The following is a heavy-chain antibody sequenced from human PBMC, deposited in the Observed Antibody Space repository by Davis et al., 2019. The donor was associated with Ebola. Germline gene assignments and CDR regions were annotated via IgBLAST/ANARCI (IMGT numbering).Heavy chain of an antibody. D-gene: IGHD2-15*01. V-gene: IGHV3-23*01. CDR1: GFTFSSYA. J-gene: IGHJ4*02. CDR3: AKDAFSGCSGGSCFFDY. Sequence: GESLKISCAASGFTFSSYAMSWVRQAPGKGLEWVSAISGSGGSTFYADSVKGRFTISRDNSKNTLYLQMTSLRAEDTAVYYCAKDAFSGCSGGSCFFDYWGQGTLVTVSS. CDR2: ISGSGGST.